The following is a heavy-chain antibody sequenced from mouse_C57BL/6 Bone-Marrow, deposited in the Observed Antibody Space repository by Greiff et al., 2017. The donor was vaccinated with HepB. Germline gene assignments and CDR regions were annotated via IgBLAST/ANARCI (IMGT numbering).Heavy chain of an antibody. CDR2: IDPSDSYT. D-gene: IGHD1-1*01. V-gene: IGHV1-50*01. CDR3: APYYYGSSWYFDV. CDR1: GYTFTSYW. J-gene: IGHJ1*03. Sequence: QVQLQQSGAELVKPGASVKLSCKASGYTFTSYWMQWVKQRPGQGLEWIGEIDPSDSYTNYNQKFKGKATLTVDTSSSTAYMQLSSLTSEDSAVYYGAPYYYGSSWYFDVWGTGTTVTVSS.